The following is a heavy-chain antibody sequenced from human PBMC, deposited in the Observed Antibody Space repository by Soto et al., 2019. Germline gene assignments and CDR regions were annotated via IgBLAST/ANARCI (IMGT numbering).Heavy chain of an antibody. CDR1: GGSISSGDYY. CDR2: IYYSGNT. Sequence: QVQLQESGPGLAKPSQTLSLTCTVSGGSISSGDYYWSWIRQPPGKGLEWIGYIYYSGNTYYNPSLKSRVTISVDTSKNQFSLKLSSVTAADTAVYFCARGVAVSGSNFHHWGQGTLVIVSS. CDR3: ARGVAVSGSNFHH. V-gene: IGHV4-30-4*01. D-gene: IGHD6-19*01. J-gene: IGHJ1*01.